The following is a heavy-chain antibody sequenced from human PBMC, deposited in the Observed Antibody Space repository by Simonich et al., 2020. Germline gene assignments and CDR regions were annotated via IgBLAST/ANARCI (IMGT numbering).Heavy chain of an antibody. V-gene: IGHV3-23*01. Sequence: EVQLLESGGGLVQPGGSLRLSCAASGFTFSSYAMSWVRPGPGKGRGWVSAISGSGGSTYYADSVKGRFTISRDNSKNTLYLQMNSLRAEDTAVYYCAKRSGVSITGTFDYWGQGTLVTVSS. J-gene: IGHJ4*02. CDR1: GFTFSSYA. CDR3: AKRSGVSITGTFDY. D-gene: IGHD1-7*01. CDR2: ISGSGGST.